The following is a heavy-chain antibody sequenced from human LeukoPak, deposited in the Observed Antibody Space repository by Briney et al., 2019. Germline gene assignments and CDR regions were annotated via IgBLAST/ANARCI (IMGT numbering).Heavy chain of an antibody. J-gene: IGHJ4*02. CDR3: ARSDY. CDR2: ISRGGNTM. Sequence: PGGSLGLSCAASGFSFSDYYMPWVRRAPGKGLEWVTYISRGGNTMYYADSVKGRFTISRHNAKNSLYLQMNSLRAEDTAVYYCARSDYWGQGTLVTVSA. CDR1: GFSFSDYY. V-gene: IGHV3-11*01.